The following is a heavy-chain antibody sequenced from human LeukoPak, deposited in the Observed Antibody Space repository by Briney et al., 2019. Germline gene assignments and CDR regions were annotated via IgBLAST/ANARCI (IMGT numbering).Heavy chain of an antibody. CDR3: AKDKEMATILYFDY. CDR2: ISGDGTAR. Sequence: GGSLRLSCAASGFTSSSYWMHWVRQVPGKGLVWVSRISGDGTARNYADSVKGRFTISRDDAKNTLYLQMNSLRAEDTAVYYCAKDKEMATILYFDYWGQGTLVTVSS. CDR1: GFTSSSYW. J-gene: IGHJ4*02. D-gene: IGHD5-24*01. V-gene: IGHV3-74*01.